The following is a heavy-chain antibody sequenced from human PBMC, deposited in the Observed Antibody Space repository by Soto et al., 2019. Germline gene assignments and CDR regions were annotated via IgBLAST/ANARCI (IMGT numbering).Heavy chain of an antibody. Sequence: VQLVQSGAEVKKPGSSVKVSCKASGGTFSSYTISWVRQAPGQGLEWMGRIIPILGIANYAQKFQGRVTITADKSTSTAYMELSSLRSEDTAVYYCARGVSDYYYYGMDVWGQGTTVTVSS. CDR3: ARGVSDYYYYGMDV. D-gene: IGHD2-8*01. CDR1: GGTFSSYT. CDR2: IIPILGIA. V-gene: IGHV1-69*02. J-gene: IGHJ6*02.